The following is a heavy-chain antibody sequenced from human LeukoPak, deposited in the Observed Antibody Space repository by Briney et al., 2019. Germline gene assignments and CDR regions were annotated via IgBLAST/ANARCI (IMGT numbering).Heavy chain of an antibody. CDR1: GYTFTSYA. Sequence: ASVKVSCTASGYTFTSYAMNWVRQAPGQGLEWMGWINTNTGNPTYARGFTGRFVFSLDTSVSTAYLQISSLKAEDTAVYYCARELERVDYGDYEVDYWGQGTLVTVSS. J-gene: IGHJ4*02. D-gene: IGHD4-17*01. CDR2: INTNTGNP. V-gene: IGHV7-4-1*02. CDR3: ARELERVDYGDYEVDY.